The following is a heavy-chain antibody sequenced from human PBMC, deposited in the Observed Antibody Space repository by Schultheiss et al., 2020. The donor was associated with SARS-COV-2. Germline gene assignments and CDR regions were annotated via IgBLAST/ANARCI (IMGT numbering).Heavy chain of an antibody. CDR1: GFTFSSYW. CDR2: ISSSSSYI. CDR3: AKDLVAEGTYYFDY. J-gene: IGHJ4*02. V-gene: IGHV3-21*01. Sequence: GGSLRLSCAASGFTFSSYWMSWVRQAPGKGLEWVSSISSSSSYIYYADSVKGRFTISRDNSKNTLYLQMSSLRAEDTAVYYCAKDLVAEGTYYFDYWGQGALVTVSS. D-gene: IGHD2-21*01.